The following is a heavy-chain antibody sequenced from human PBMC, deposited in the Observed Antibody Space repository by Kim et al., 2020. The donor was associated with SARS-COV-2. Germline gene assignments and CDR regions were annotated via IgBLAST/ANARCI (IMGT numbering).Heavy chain of an antibody. J-gene: IGHJ5*02. CDR2: MNPHNGDT. CDR3: ARDSSDWPLVGFDP. CDR1: GYSFTSHE. D-gene: IGHD6-19*01. Sequence: ASVKVSCKASGYSFTSHEINWVRQAPGQGLEWIGWMNPHNGDTGFAQKFQGRVTMTRDPSRGTAYMELSSLRSDDTAVYYCARDSSDWPLVGFDPWGQGTLVTVS. V-gene: IGHV1-8*01.